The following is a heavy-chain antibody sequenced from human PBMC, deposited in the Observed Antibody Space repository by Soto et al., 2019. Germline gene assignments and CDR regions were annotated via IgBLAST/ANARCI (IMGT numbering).Heavy chain of an antibody. CDR1: GGSFNTYL. V-gene: IGHV5-51*01. J-gene: IGHJ4*02. D-gene: IGHD3-22*01. Sequence: GESLKISCKDSGGSFNTYLIAWVRQMPGKGLEWMGIIYPGDSRTTYSPSFQGQVIISADKSISTVYLQWSSLKASDTAMYYCARLTLAQDSSGYHIFDYWGLGTLVTVSS. CDR3: ARLTLAQDSSGYHIFDY. CDR2: IYPGDSRT.